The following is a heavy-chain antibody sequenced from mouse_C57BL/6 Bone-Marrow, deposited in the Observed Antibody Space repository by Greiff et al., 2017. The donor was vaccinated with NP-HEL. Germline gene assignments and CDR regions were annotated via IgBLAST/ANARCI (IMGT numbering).Heavy chain of an antibody. CDR3: AEFYDGYCWYFDV. CDR1: GYTFTSYG. V-gene: IGHV1-81*01. J-gene: IGHJ1*03. D-gene: IGHD2-3*01. CDR2: IYPRSGNT. Sequence: VKLMESGAVLARPGASVKLSCKASGYTFTSYGISWVKQRTGQGLEWIGEIYPRSGNTYYNEKFKGKATLTADKSSSTAYMELRSLTSEDSAVYFCAEFYDGYCWYFDVWGTGTTVTVSS.